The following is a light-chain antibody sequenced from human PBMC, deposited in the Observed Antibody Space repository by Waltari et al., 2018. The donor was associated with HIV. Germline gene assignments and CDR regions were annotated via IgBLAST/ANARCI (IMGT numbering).Light chain of an antibody. J-gene: IGKJ4*01. CDR3: QQRADWPLT. CDR1: QRVDTF. V-gene: IGKV3-11*01. CDR2: DAS. Sequence: DIVLTQSQVTLSLSLGERATLSCRASQRVDTFLAWYQQRPGQAPRLLIYDASRRASGIPARFSGTGSGTDYTLTISSVEPEDFAVYYCQQRADWPLTFGGGTRVDIK.